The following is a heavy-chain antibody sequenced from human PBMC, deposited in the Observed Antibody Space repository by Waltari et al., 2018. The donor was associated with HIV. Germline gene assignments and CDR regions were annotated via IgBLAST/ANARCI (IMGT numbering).Heavy chain of an antibody. CDR1: GGSFSGYY. CDR3: ARVPDRRVTMIDRMDFDY. V-gene: IGHV4-34*01. D-gene: IGHD3-22*01. J-gene: IGHJ4*02. Sequence: QVQLQQWGAGLLKPSETLSLTCAVYGGSFSGYYWSWIRQPPGKGLEWIGEINHSGSTNYNPSLKSRVTISVDTSKNQFSLKLSSVTAADTAVYYCARVPDRRVTMIDRMDFDYWGQGTLVTVSS. CDR2: INHSGST.